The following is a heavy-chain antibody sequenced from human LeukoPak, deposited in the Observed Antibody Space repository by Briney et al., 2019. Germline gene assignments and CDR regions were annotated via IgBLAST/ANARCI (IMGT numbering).Heavy chain of an antibody. Sequence: GGSLRLSCAASRFTFSSYGMHWIRQAPGKGLEWVSNIIQDGSQKYYVDSVKGRFTISRDNAKNSLYLQMNSLRADDTAVYYCASGKYRYGDNWFDPWGQGTLVTVSS. CDR1: RFTFSSYG. CDR3: ASGKYRYGDNWFDP. D-gene: IGHD5-18*01. J-gene: IGHJ5*02. CDR2: IIQDGSQK. V-gene: IGHV3-7*05.